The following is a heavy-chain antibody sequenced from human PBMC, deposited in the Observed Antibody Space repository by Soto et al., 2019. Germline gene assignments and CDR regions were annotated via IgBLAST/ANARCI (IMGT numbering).Heavy chain of an antibody. J-gene: IGHJ6*02. Sequence: SVKVSCKASGYTFTSYGISWVRQAPGQGLEWVGWISAYNGNTNYAQKLQGRVTMTTDTSTSTAYMELRSLRSDDTAVYYCAREVDYDFWSGYYTWSNYYYYGMDVWGQGTTVTVSS. D-gene: IGHD3-3*01. CDR2: ISAYNGNT. V-gene: IGHV1-18*04. CDR3: AREVDYDFWSGYYTWSNYYYYGMDV. CDR1: GYTFTSYG.